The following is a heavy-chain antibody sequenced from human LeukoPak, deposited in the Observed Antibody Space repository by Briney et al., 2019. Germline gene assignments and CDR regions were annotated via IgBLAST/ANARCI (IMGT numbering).Heavy chain of an antibody. D-gene: IGHD6-19*01. CDR2: IIPIFGTA. Sequence: PRASVKVSCKASGGTFSSYAISWVRQAPGQGPEWMGGIIPIFGTANYAQKFQGRVTITADKSTSTAYMELSSLRSEDMAVYYCASGIAVAGTGFDYWGQGTLVTVSS. CDR3: ASGIAVAGTGFDY. V-gene: IGHV1-69*06. J-gene: IGHJ4*02. CDR1: GGTFSSYA.